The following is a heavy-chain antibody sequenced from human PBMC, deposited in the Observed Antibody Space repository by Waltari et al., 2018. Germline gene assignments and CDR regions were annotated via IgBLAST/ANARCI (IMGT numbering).Heavy chain of an antibody. Sequence: EVQLVESGGGLVQPGRSLRLSCAASGFTFDDYAMHWVRQAPGKGLEWVSGISWNSGSIGYADSVKGRFTISRDNAKNSLYLQMNSLRAEDTALYYCAKDIRVGATRIGAFDIWGQGTMVTVSS. D-gene: IGHD1-26*01. CDR1: GFTFDDYA. J-gene: IGHJ3*02. CDR3: AKDIRVGATRIGAFDI. V-gene: IGHV3-9*01. CDR2: ISWNSGSI.